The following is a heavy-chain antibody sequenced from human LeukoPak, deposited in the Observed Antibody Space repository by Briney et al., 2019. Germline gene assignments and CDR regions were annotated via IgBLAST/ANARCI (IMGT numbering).Heavy chain of an antibody. V-gene: IGHV4-39*07. J-gene: IGHJ4*02. D-gene: IGHD5-18*01. CDR1: GGSISSSSYY. CDR2: IYYSGST. Sequence: SETLSLTCTVSGGSISSSSYYWGWIRQPPGKGLEWIGSIYYSGSTYYNPSLESRVTISGDTSKNQFSLKLSSVTAADTAVYYCARTAGWSYGFDYWGQGTLVTVSS. CDR3: ARTAGWSYGFDY.